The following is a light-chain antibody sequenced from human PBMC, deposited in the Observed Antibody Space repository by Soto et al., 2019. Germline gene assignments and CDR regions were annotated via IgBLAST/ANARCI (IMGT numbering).Light chain of an antibody. V-gene: IGLV2-14*01. CDR2: DVS. CDR1: SSDVGGYNY. Sequence: SLLTQPASHSSSPAPLSTLAWSGTSSDVGGYNYVSWYQQHPGKAPKLMIYDVSNRPSGVSNRFSGSKSGNTASLTISGLQAEDEADYYCSSYTSSSTPYVFGTGTKVTVL. CDR3: SSYTSSSTPYV. J-gene: IGLJ1*01.